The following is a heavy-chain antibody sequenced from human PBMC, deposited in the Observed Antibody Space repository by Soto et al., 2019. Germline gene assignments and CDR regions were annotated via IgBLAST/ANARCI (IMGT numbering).Heavy chain of an antibody. CDR2: IHDGGST. CDR3: ARIVRNAGWDY. J-gene: IGHJ4*02. D-gene: IGHD3-10*01. V-gene: IGHV4-38-2*02. Sequence: SETLSLTCTVSADSFSSGYYWGRIRQPPGKGLEWLGNIHDGGSTYYNPSLKSRVTISVGTSKNQFSLKVHSVTAADTAVYYCARIVRNAGWDYWGQGTIDTVSS. CDR1: ADSFSSGYY.